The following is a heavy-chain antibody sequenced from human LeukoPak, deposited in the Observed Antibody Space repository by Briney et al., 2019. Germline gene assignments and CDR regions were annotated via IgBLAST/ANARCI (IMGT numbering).Heavy chain of an antibody. Sequence: SETLSLTCAVYGGSFSGYYWSWIRQPPGKGLKWIGEINHSGSTNYNPSLKGRVTISVDTSKNQFSLKLSSVTAADTAVYYCARRSKVYYGSGSYYKFDYWGQGTLVTVSS. CDR2: INHSGST. V-gene: IGHV4-34*01. CDR1: GGSFSGYY. CDR3: ARRSKVYYGSGSYYKFDY. J-gene: IGHJ4*02. D-gene: IGHD3-10*01.